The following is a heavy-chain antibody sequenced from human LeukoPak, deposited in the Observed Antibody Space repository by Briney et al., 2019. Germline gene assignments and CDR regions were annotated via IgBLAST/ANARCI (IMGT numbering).Heavy chain of an antibody. CDR2: ISGSGGYT. J-gene: IGHJ4*02. CDR1: GFTFSNYA. V-gene: IGHV3-23*01. Sequence: GGSLRLSCAASGFTFSNYAMSWVRQAPGKGLEWVSAISGSGGYTVHADSVKGRFTISRDNSKNTLYLQMNSLRVEDTAVYYCAKEGYYCSGTYYRRGFDYWGQGTLVTVSS. CDR3: AKEGYYCSGTYYRRGFDY. D-gene: IGHD3-10*01.